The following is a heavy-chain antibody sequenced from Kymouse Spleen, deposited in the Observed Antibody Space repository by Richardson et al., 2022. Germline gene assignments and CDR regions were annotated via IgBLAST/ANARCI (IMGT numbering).Heavy chain of an antibody. D-gene: IGHD5-18,IGHD5-18*01. CDR2: IGTAGDT. Sequence: EVQLVESGGGLVQPGGSLRLSCAASGFTFSSYDMHWVRQATGKGLEWVSAIGTAGDTYYPGSVKGRFTISRENAKNSLYLQMNSLRAGDTAVYYCARGRGYSYGYYYYGMDVWGQGTTVTVSS. CDR1: GFTFSSYD. CDR3: ARGRGYSYGYYYYGMDV. J-gene: IGHJ6*02. V-gene: IGHV3-13*01.